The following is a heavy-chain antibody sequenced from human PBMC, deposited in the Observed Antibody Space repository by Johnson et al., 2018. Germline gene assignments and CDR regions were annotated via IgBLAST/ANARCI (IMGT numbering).Heavy chain of an antibody. J-gene: IGHJ5*02. Sequence: QVQLVESGGGVVQPGKSLRLSCAASGFTFSTFAMNWVRQAPGKGLEWVALISYDGTNKNYADSVKGRFNISRDNFQNTVYLEMNSLESEDTAVYYCALAPGIVGGTYFSAWGQGTLVTVSS. D-gene: IGHD1-26*01. CDR2: ISYDGTNK. CDR1: GFTFSTFA. CDR3: ALAPGIVGGTYFSA. V-gene: IGHV3-30-3*01.